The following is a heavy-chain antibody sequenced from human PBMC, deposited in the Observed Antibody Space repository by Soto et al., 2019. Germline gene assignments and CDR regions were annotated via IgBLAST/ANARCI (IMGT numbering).Heavy chain of an antibody. CDR3: ARLPNSWYNWFDP. CDR1: GGSISSGDYY. J-gene: IGHJ5*02. Sequence: QVQLQESGPGLVKPSQTLSLTCTVSGGSISSGDYYWSWIRQHPGKGLEWIGYIYYSGSTYYDPSLKSRVTLSVDTSKNQFSLKLSSVTAADTAVYYCARLPNSWYNWFDPWGQGTLGTVSS. D-gene: IGHD6-13*01. CDR2: IYYSGST. V-gene: IGHV4-31*03.